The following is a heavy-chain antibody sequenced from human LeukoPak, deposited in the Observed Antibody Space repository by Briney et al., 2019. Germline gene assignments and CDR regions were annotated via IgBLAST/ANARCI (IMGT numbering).Heavy chain of an antibody. V-gene: IGHV5-51*01. Sequence: GESLKISCEGSGYTFINYCIAWVRQMPGKGLEWMGLICPDDSNIRYSPSFQGQVTVSADKSIRTAYLQWSSLRASDTAMYYCARPYSIGQGAIEYWGQGTLVSVSS. CDR1: GYTFINYC. CDR3: ARPYSIGQGAIEY. J-gene: IGHJ4*02. D-gene: IGHD6-19*01. CDR2: ICPDDSNI.